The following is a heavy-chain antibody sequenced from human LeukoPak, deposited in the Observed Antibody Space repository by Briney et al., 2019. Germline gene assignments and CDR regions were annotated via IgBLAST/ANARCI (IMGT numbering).Heavy chain of an antibody. CDR3: ARIAVRGWFDP. CDR2: IYYSGST. V-gene: IGHV4-59*12. Sequence: SETLSLTCTVSGGSISSYYWSWIRQPPGKGLEWIGYIYYSGSTNYNPSLKSRVTISVDTSKNQFSLKLSSVTAADTAVYYCARIAVRGWFDPWGQGTLVTVSS. J-gene: IGHJ5*02. D-gene: IGHD2-21*01. CDR1: GGSISSYY.